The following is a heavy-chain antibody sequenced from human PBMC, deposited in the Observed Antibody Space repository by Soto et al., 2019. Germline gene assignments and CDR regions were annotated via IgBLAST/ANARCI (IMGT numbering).Heavy chain of an antibody. J-gene: IGHJ4*02. D-gene: IGHD1-26*01. CDR1: GGSFSGYY. CDR2: INHSGST. CDR3: ARVTEVGATKKFDD. V-gene: IGHV4-34*01. Sequence: SETLSLTCAVYGGSFSGYYWSWIRQPPGKGLEWIGEINHSGSTNYNPSLKSRVTISVDTSKNQFSLKLSSVTAADTAVYYCARVTEVGATKKFDDWGQGTLVTVSS.